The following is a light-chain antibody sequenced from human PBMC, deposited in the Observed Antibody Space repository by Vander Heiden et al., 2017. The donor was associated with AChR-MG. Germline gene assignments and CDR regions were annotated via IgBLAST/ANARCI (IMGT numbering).Light chain of an antibody. Sequence: NFMLPQPHPAPESPGSTVTISSAGSSGSIASNYVQGYQLRPGSAATTVIYEDNQRPSEVPDRFSGSFDSCSNPASLTISGRKTEDEADYYGQAYDSSNVVFGGWTKLTVL. CDR3: QAYDSSNVV. CDR1: SGSIASNY. V-gene: IGLV6-57*02. J-gene: IGLJ2*01. CDR2: EDN.